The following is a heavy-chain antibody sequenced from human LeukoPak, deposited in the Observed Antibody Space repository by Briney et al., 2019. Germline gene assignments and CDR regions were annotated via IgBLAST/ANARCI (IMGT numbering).Heavy chain of an antibody. V-gene: IGHV4-59*11. D-gene: IGHD3-10*01. CDR1: GGSISRHY. CDR2: IYYSGST. Sequence: PSETLSLTCAVSGGSISRHYWCWIRQPPGKGLEWIGNIYYSGSTKYNPSLKSRVTISVDTSKNQFTLKLSSVTAADTAVYYCARDGGSGLFDFWGQGILVPVSS. CDR3: ARDGGSGLFDF. J-gene: IGHJ4*02.